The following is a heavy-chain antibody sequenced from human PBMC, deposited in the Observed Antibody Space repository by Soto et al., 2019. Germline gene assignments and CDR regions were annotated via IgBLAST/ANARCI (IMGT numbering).Heavy chain of an antibody. D-gene: IGHD3-16*01. CDR3: AGDLGGPFDY. J-gene: IGHJ4*02. CDR2: IIPIFGTA. V-gene: IGHV1-69*13. CDR1: GGTFSSYA. Sequence: ASVKVSCKASGGTFSSYAISWVRQAPGQGLEWMGGIIPIFGTANYAQKFQGRVTITADESTSTAYMELRSLRSDDTAVYYCAGDLGGPFDYWGQGTLVTVSS.